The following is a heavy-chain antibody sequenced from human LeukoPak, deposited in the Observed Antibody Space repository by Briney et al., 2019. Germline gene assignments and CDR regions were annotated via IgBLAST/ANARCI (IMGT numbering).Heavy chain of an antibody. V-gene: IGHV3-13*01. CDR3: ARSGIPAAMTLDY. J-gene: IGHJ4*02. CDR2: IGTAGDT. CDR1: GFTFSSYD. D-gene: IGHD2-2*01. Sequence: GGSLRLSCAASGFTFSSYDMHWVRQATGKGLEWVSAIGTAGDTYYPGSVKGRFTISRENAKNSLYLQMNSLRAGGTAVYYCARSGIPAAMTLDYWGQGTLVTVSS.